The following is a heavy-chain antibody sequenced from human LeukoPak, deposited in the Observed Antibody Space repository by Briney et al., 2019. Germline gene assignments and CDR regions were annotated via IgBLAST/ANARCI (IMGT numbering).Heavy chain of an antibody. J-gene: IGHJ6*02. CDR2: ISAYNGNT. CDR3: ARVGSIWVSYGMGV. Sequence: ASVKVSCKASGYTFTSYGISWVRQAPGQGLEWMGWISAYNGNTNYAQKLQGRVTMTTDTSTSTAYMELRSLRSDDTAVYYCARVGSIWVSYGMGVWGQGTTVTVSS. D-gene: IGHD3-16*01. CDR1: GYTFTSYG. V-gene: IGHV1-18*01.